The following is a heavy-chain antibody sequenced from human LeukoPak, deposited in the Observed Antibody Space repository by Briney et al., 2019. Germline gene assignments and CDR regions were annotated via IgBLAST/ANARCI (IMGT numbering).Heavy chain of an antibody. CDR1: GYTFTGYY. CDR2: IIPILGIA. J-gene: IGHJ4*02. Sequence: SVMVSCKASGYTFTGYYMHWVRQAPGQGLEWMGRIIPILGIANYAQKFQGRVTITADKSTSTAYMELSSLRSEDTAVYYCARDRPSSGWYSVSMCHYWGQGTLVSVSS. V-gene: IGHV1-69*04. CDR3: ARDRPSSGWYSVSMCHY. D-gene: IGHD6-19*01.